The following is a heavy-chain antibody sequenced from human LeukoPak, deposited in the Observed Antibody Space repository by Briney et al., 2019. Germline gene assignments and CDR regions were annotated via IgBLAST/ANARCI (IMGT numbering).Heavy chain of an antibody. CDR2: IYYSGST. D-gene: IGHD3-16*01. CDR3: ARDRGSGGDREDWFDP. V-gene: IGHV4-59*01. Sequence: SETLSLTCTVSGGSISSYYWSWIRQPPGKGLEWIGYIYYSGSTNYNPSLKSRVTISVDTSKNQFSLKLSSVTAADTAVYYCARDRGSGGDREDWFDPWGQGTLVTVSS. CDR1: GGSISSYY. J-gene: IGHJ5*02.